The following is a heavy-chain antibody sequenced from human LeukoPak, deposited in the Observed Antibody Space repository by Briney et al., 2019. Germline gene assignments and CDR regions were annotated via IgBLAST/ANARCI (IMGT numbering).Heavy chain of an antibody. Sequence: SVKVSCKASGDTSTSYAISWVRQAPGQGLEWMGGIIPIFGTANYAQKFQRRVTISADESTSTAYMELSSLRSEDTAVYYCARVVRDYYYYYYMDVWGKGTTVTVSS. CDR2: IIPIFGTA. J-gene: IGHJ6*03. CDR3: ARVVRDYYYYYYMDV. D-gene: IGHD1-26*01. V-gene: IGHV1-69*01. CDR1: GDTSTSYA.